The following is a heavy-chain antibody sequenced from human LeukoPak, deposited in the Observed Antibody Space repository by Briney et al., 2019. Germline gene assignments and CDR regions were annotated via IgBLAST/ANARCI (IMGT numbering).Heavy chain of an antibody. Sequence: GGSLRLSCAASGFTFSDYYMSWIRQAPGKGLEWVSYISSSGSTIYYADSVKGRFTISRDNAKNSLYLQMNSLRAEDTAVYYCARDRWYSSSWYLSPSDYYYYYMDVWGKGTTVTVSS. CDR3: ARDRWYSSSWYLSPSDYYYYYMDV. V-gene: IGHV3-11*04. CDR1: GFTFSDYY. J-gene: IGHJ6*03. D-gene: IGHD6-13*01. CDR2: ISSSGSTI.